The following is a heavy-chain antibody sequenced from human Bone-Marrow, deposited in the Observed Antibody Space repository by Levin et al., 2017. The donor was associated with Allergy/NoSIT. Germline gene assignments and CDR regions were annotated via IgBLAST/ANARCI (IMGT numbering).Heavy chain of an antibody. J-gene: IGHJ4*02. V-gene: IGHV4-30-2*01. D-gene: IGHD2/OR15-2a*01. CDR2: IYHGGTT. Sequence: LRLSCAVSGDSISSGGYSWNWLRQPPGTGLEWIGNIYHGGTTNYNPSLKSRITISLDTSKNHFSLRLNSVTAADTAIYYWTRGEFDWGQGTLVTVSS. CDR1: GDSISSGGYS. CDR3: TRGEFD.